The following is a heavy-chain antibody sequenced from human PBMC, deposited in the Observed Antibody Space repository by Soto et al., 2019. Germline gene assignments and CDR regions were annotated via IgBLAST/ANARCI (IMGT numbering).Heavy chain of an antibody. CDR2: IYYSGST. J-gene: IGHJ4*02. CDR3: ARDPYYYDSSGYC. D-gene: IGHD3-22*01. V-gene: IGHV4-30-4*01. Sequence: PSETLSLTCTVSGCSISSGDYYWSWIRQPPGKGLEWIGYIYYSGSTYYNPSLKSRVTISVDTSKNQFSLKLSSVTAADTAVYYCARDPYYYDSSGYCWGQGTLVTVSS. CDR1: GCSISSGDYY.